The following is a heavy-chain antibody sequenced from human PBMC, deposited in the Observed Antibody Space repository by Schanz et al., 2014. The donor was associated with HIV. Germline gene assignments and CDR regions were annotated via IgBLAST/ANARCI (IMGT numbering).Heavy chain of an antibody. Sequence: QVQLVESGGGVVQPGKSLRLSCAASGFTFSSYAMHWVRQAPGKGLEWVAVIWLDGDNINYGDSVKGRFTISRDNSKNTRYLQMNSLRGEDTAMYYCARDPVGARASYSFDSWGQGAMVTVSP. J-gene: IGHJ3*01. CDR2: IWLDGDNI. V-gene: IGHV3-33*01. D-gene: IGHD1-26*01. CDR1: GFTFSSYA. CDR3: ARDPVGARASYSFDS.